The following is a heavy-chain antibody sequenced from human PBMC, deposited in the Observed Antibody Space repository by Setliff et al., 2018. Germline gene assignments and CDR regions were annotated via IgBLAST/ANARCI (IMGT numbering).Heavy chain of an antibody. CDR3: ERLVRYCTTTTCQRTSGDDF. CDR2: ISAYNDNT. Sequence: ASVKVSCKASGYMFRSYGINWIRQAPGQGPEWMGWISAYNDNTNSAEKFQDRITITADTSTSTSYMELRSLTSDDTAVYYCERLVRYCTTTTCQRTSGDDFWGQGTLVTVSS. V-gene: IGHV1-18*01. D-gene: IGHD2-2*01. CDR1: GYMFRSYG. J-gene: IGHJ4*02.